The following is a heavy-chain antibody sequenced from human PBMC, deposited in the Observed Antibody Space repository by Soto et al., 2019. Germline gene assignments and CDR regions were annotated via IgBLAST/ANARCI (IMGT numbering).Heavy chain of an antibody. CDR2: VYYSGRT. Sequence: QVQLQESRPGLVKPSQTLSLTCTVSGGSISSGGYYWSWLRQHPGKGLEWIGYVYYSGRTYYNPSLQSRVTISVDPSKNQFSLKLSSVTAADTAVYYCARVVVVVAATRSGGPFDFWGQGTLVTVSS. V-gene: IGHV4-31*03. D-gene: IGHD2-15*01. J-gene: IGHJ4*02. CDR3: ARVVVVVAATRSGGPFDF. CDR1: GGSISSGGYY.